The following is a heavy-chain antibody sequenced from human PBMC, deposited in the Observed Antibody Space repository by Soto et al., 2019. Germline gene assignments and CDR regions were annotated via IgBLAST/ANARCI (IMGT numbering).Heavy chain of an antibody. D-gene: IGHD3-16*01. CDR1: GFTFGTYA. CDR3: ATFWGPSYTYSAMDV. J-gene: IGHJ6*04. CDR2: ISGSGRTT. Sequence: EVQPLESGGGLVQPGGSLRLSCAASGFTFGTYAMKWLRQAPGRGLECVSFISGSGRTTYYADSVKGRFTVSRDNSKSTMYLQMNSLRAEHTALSYCATFWGPSYTYSAMDVWGKGTTVTVSS. V-gene: IGHV3-23*01.